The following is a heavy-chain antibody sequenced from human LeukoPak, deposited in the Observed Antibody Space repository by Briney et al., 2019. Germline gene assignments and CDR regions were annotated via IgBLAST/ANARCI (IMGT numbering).Heavy chain of an antibody. CDR3: ARGPRYYYGSGSYDYYYYYYYMDV. Sequence: AGTLRLTCAASGFTLSSCGMHWIRQAPGKGLEWVAVISYDGSNRYYADSVKGRFTITRVNSKNTLYLQMNSLRAEDTAVYYCARGPRYYYGSGSYDYYYYYYYMDVWGKGTTVTVSS. D-gene: IGHD3-10*01. CDR1: GFTLSSCG. CDR2: ISYDGSNR. V-gene: IGHV3-30*06. J-gene: IGHJ6*03.